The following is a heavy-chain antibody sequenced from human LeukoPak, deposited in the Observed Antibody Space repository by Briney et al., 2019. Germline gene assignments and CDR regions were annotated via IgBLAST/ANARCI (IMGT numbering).Heavy chain of an antibody. CDR3: ANPISGGLAVTADWFHP. Sequence: PGGSLRLSCAASGYALSFYAMSWLRHPPGKGLEWGSTINDKSGTPSYAASLRGRFTISIDNSKNTLYLQVNTLRDDDTATYYCANPISGGLAVTADWFHPWGQGTLVVVSS. J-gene: IGHJ5*01. CDR2: INDKSGTP. V-gene: IGHV3-23*01. D-gene: IGHD6-19*01. CDR1: GYALSFYA.